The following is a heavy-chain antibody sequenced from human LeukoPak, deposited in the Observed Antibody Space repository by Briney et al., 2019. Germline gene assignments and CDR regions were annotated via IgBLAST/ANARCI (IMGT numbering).Heavy chain of an antibody. CDR1: GFTFSSYW. CDR2: ISSSSSYI. Sequence: GGSLRLSCAASGFTFSSYWMSWVRQAPGKGLEWVSSISSSSSYIYYADSVKGRFTISRDNAKNSLYLQMNSLRAEDTAVYYCARLSGYDLAYWGQGTLVTVSS. CDR3: ARLSGYDLAY. D-gene: IGHD5-12*01. V-gene: IGHV3-21*01. J-gene: IGHJ4*02.